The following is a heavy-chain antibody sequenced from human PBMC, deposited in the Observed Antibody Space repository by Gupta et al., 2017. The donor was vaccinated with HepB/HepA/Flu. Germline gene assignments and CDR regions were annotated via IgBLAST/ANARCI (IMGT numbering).Heavy chain of an antibody. V-gene: IGHV3-23*01. Sequence: EVQLLASGGGLVQPGGSLRLSCAASGFPFSSYAMSWVRQAPGKGLEGGSAISGSGGRTYYADSVKGRFTISRDNAKNTLYLQMKSMRAEDTAVYYCAKRLRATQNFGIFDYWGQGTLVTVSS. CDR1: GFPFSSYA. CDR3: AKRLRATQNFGIFDY. CDR2: ISGSGGRT. D-gene: IGHD2-15*01. J-gene: IGHJ4*02.